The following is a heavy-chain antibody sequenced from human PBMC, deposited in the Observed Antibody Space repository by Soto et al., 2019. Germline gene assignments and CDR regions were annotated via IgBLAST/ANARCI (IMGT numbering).Heavy chain of an antibody. D-gene: IGHD3-9*01. V-gene: IGHV4-31*03. CDR3: LILKLYFDILTGYWQNPSGFDC. Sequence: PSETLSLTCTVSGGSISSGGYYWSWIRQHPGKGLEWIGYIYYSGSTYYNPSLKSRVTISVDTSMNQFSLKLNSVTAADTAVYYCLILKLYFDILTGYWQNPSGFDCWGQGTLVTVSS. CDR2: IYYSGST. CDR1: GGSISSGGYY. J-gene: IGHJ4*02.